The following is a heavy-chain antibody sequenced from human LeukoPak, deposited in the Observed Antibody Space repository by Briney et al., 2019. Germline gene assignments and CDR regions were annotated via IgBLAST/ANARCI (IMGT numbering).Heavy chain of an antibody. Sequence: SETLSLTCTVSGGSISSYYWSWIRQPPGKGLEWIGYIYYSGSTNYNPSLKGRVTISVDTSKNQFSLKLSSVTAADTAVYYCARDLLRYFDWSPRGIRYFDLWGRGTLVTVSS. J-gene: IGHJ2*01. CDR1: GGSISSYY. CDR2: IYYSGST. V-gene: IGHV4-59*01. D-gene: IGHD3-9*01. CDR3: ARDLLRYFDWSPRGIRYFDL.